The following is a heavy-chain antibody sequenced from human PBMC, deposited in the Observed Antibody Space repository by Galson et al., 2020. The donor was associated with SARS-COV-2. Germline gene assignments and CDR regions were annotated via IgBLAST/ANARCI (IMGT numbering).Heavy chain of an antibody. CDR3: ARVRGGYELDY. Sequence: SETLSLTCTVSGYSISSGYYWGWIRQPPGKGLEWIGSIYHSGSTYYNPSLKSRVTISVNTSKNQFSLKLSSVTAADTAVYYCARVRGGYELDYWGQGTLVTVSS. CDR1: GYSISSGYY. D-gene: IGHD5-12*01. CDR2: IYHSGST. J-gene: IGHJ4*02. V-gene: IGHV4-38-2*02.